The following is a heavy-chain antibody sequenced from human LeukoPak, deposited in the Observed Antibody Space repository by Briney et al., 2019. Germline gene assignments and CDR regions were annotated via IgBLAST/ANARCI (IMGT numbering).Heavy chain of an antibody. Sequence: GGSLRLSCAASGFTFDDYAMHWVRQAPGKGLKWVSGISWNSGSIGYADSVKGRFTISRDNAKNSLYLQMNSLRAEDTALYYCAKDIAQQLAFDYWGQGTLVTVSS. J-gene: IGHJ4*02. CDR3: AKDIAQQLAFDY. CDR1: GFTFDDYA. V-gene: IGHV3-9*01. D-gene: IGHD6-13*01. CDR2: ISWNSGSI.